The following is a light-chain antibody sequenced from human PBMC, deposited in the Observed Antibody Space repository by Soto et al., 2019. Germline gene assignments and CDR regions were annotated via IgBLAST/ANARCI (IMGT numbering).Light chain of an antibody. V-gene: IGLV2-14*01. J-gene: IGLJ1*01. CDR1: SGDVGGYDY. CDR2: EVT. CDR3: SSHTSGSTRV. Sequence: QSVVTQPGSVSGSPGQSFAFSCTGNSGDVGGYDYVSWYQQHPDKAPKLVIYEVTKRPSWVSNRFSGSRSGNTASLTISGLQPEDEADYYCSSHTSGSTRVFGSGTKFTGL.